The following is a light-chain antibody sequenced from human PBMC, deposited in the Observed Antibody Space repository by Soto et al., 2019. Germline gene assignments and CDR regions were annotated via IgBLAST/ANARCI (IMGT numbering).Light chain of an antibody. CDR2: GAS. CDR1: QGIRHY. Sequence: DIQMTQSPSAMSASVGDRVTITCRASQGIRHYLAWFQHQPGKVPKRLIYGASSLHNGAPSRFSGSGSGTEFTLTISSPQPEDFATYFCLQHYSYPYTFGQGTKLEIK. J-gene: IGKJ2*01. CDR3: LQHYSYPYT. V-gene: IGKV1-17*03.